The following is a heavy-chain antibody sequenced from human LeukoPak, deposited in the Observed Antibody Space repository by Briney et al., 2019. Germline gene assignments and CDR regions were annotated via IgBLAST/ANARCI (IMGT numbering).Heavy chain of an antibody. D-gene: IGHD3-22*01. J-gene: IGHJ4*02. V-gene: IGHV1-2*02. CDR1: GYTFTGYY. Sequence: ASVKVSCKASGYTFTGYYVHWVRQAPGQGLEWMGWINPNSGGTNYAQKFQGRVTMTRDTSISTAYMELSRLRSDDTAVYYCAREQRYDSSGYPRGYFDYWGQGTLVTVSS. CDR3: AREQRYDSSGYPRGYFDY. CDR2: INPNSGGT.